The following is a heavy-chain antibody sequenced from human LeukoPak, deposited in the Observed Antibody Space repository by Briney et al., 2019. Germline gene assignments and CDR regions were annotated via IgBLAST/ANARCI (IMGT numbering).Heavy chain of an antibody. V-gene: IGHV1-69*01. CDR3: ARDSLIGGRYYYYGMDV. Sequence: GSSVKVSCKASGDTFSSYAISWVRQAPGQGLEWMGGIIPIFGTANYAQKFQGRVTITADESTSTAYMELSSLRSEDTAVYYCARDSLIGGRYYYYGMDVWGQGTTVTVSS. D-gene: IGHD3-10*01. CDR1: GDTFSSYA. J-gene: IGHJ6*02. CDR2: IIPIFGTA.